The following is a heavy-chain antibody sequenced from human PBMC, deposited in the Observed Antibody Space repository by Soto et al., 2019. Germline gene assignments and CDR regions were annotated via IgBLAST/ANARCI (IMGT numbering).Heavy chain of an antibody. CDR3: ARDARGDEAPMDY. V-gene: IGHV1-2*02. CDR2: INPNSGGT. D-gene: IGHD3-10*01. J-gene: IGHJ4*02. CDR1: GNSFTTYS. Sequence: ASVKVSCKASGNSFTTYSLHWVRQAPGQGLEWMGWINPNSGGTNYAQKFQGRVTMTRDTSISTAYMELSRLRSDDTAVYYCARDARGDEAPMDYWGQGTLVTVSS.